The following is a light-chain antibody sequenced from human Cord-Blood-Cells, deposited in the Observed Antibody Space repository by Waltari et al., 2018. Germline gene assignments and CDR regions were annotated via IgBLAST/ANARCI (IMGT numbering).Light chain of an antibody. CDR3: CSYAGSVV. CDR2: EGS. Sequence: QSALTQPASVSGSPGHSITISCPCSSRDVWGSNLVSWYQQHPGKAPKRMIYEGSKRPSGVSNRFSGSKSGNTASLTISGLQAEDEADYYCCSYAGSVVFGGGTKLTVL. CDR1: SRDVWGSNL. J-gene: IGLJ2*01. V-gene: IGLV2-23*01.